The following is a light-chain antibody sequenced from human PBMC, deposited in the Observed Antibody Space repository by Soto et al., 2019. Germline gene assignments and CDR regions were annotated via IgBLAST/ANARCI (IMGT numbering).Light chain of an antibody. CDR1: SSDVGGYNY. CDR2: DVS. Sequence: QSVLTQPASVSGSPGQSITISCTGTSSDVGGYNYVSWYQQHPGKAPKLMIYDVSNRPSGVYNRFSGSKSGNTASLTISGLQAEDAADYYCSSYTSSSTVVFAGGTKLTVL. CDR3: SSYTSSSTVV. J-gene: IGLJ2*01. V-gene: IGLV2-14*01.